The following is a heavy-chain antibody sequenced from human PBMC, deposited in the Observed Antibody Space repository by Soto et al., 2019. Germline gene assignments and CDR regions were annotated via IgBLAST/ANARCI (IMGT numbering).Heavy chain of an antibody. CDR2: ISSNGGSA. D-gene: IGHD3-10*01. J-gene: IGHJ4*02. CDR1: GFTFSNYA. V-gene: IGHV3-23*01. CDR3: VKGLLRGYFDY. Sequence: GGSLRLSCAASGFTFSNYAMSWVRQAPGKGLEWVSTISSNGGSAYYADSVKGRFTISRDNSKDTGHLQMNSLRAEDTAVYYCVKGLLRGYFDYWGQGILVTVSS.